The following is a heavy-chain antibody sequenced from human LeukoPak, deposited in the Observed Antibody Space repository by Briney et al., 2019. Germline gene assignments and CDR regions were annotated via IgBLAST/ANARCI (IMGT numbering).Heavy chain of an antibody. V-gene: IGHV1-46*01. D-gene: IGHD3-10*01. CDR1: GYTFTSHY. CDR2: INPSGGST. Sequence: ASVKVSCKASGYTFTSHYMHWVRQAPGQGLEWMGIINPSGGSTSYAQKFQGRVSMTRDTSTSTVYMELSRLRSDDTAVYYCARDRYYGSVYYYGMDVWGQGTTVTVSS. CDR3: ARDRYYGSVYYYGMDV. J-gene: IGHJ6*02.